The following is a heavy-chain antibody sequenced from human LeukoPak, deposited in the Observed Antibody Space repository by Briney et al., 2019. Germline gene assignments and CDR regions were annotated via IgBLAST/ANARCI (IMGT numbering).Heavy chain of an antibody. CDR2: ISAYNGNT. Sequence: ASVNVSCKASGYTFTSCNINWVRQAPGQGLEWMGWISAYNGNTNYAQNLQGRVTMTTDTSTSTAYMELRSLRSDDTAVYYCACQLNEAAGAGDFDYWGQGTLVTVSS. CDR3: ACQLNEAAGAGDFDY. CDR1: GYTFTSCN. D-gene: IGHD6-13*01. J-gene: IGHJ4*02. V-gene: IGHV1-18*01.